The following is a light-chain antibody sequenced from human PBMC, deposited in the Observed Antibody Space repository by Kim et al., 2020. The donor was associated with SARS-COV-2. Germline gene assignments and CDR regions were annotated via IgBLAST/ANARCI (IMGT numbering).Light chain of an antibody. CDR1: SSNLGAGYD. CDR2: GNS. Sequence: TSSAPGRSSNLGAGYDVHWYQQLPGTAPTPLISGNSNRPSGVPDRFSGSKSGPSASLAISGLQAEDEADYYCQSYESGLSGSWVFGGGTQLTVL. CDR3: QSYESGLSGSWV. V-gene: IGLV1-40*01. J-gene: IGLJ3*02.